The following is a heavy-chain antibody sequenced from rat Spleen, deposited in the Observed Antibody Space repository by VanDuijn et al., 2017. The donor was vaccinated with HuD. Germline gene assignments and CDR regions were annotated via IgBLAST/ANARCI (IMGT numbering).Heavy chain of an antibody. V-gene: IGHV5-27*01. J-gene: IGHJ2*01. CDR2: IDPSGGNT. Sequence: EVQVVESDGGLVRPGRSLKLSCAASGFIFSDHYVAWVRQAPTKGLEWVASIDPSGGNTYYRDSVKGRFTISRDNAKSPLYLQMDSLRAEDTATYYCTTDWTTRLWGQGVMVTVSS. D-gene: IGHD1-11*01. CDR1: GFIFSDHY. CDR3: TTDWTTRL.